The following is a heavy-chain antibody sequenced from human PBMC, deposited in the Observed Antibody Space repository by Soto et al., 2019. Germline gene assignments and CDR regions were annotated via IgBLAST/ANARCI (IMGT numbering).Heavy chain of an antibody. CDR1: GFTFSSYG. Sequence: PGGSLRLSCAASGFTFSSYGMHWVRQAPGKGLEWVAVISYDGSNKYYADSVKGRFTISRDNSKNTLYLQMNIRRAEDSAVYYWAKDRFLAWFFRGNYYYYGMNVGAQGTRV. J-gene: IGHJ6*02. CDR2: ISYDGSNK. V-gene: IGHV3-30*18. CDR3: AKDRFLAWFFRGNYYYYGMNV. D-gene: IGHD3-3*01.